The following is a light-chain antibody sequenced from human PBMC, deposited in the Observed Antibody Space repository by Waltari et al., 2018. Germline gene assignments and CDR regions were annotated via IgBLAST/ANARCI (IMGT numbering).Light chain of an antibody. Sequence: DIVMTQSPDSLAVSLGERATINCKASQSIFSRSKNRNHLAWYQHKPGQPPRLLIYWATIRESGVTDRFSGSGSGTDFALTISSLQAEDVAIYFCLQYYNTPRSFGQGTKLEIK. CDR2: WAT. CDR1: QSIFSRSKNRNH. CDR3: LQYYNTPRS. J-gene: IGKJ2*01. V-gene: IGKV4-1*01.